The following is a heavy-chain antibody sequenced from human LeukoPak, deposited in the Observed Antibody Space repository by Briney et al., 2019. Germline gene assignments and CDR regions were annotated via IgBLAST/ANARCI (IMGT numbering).Heavy chain of an antibody. Sequence: SETLSLTCTVSGGSISSSSYYWGWIRQPPGKGLEWIGSIYYSGSTYYNPSLKSRVTISVDKSKNQFSLKLSSVTAADTAVYYCARDGVSSSWYRNYYYYMDVWGKGTTVTISS. CDR3: ARDGVSSSWYRNYYYYMDV. V-gene: IGHV4-39*07. CDR1: GGSISSSSYY. D-gene: IGHD6-13*01. CDR2: IYYSGST. J-gene: IGHJ6*03.